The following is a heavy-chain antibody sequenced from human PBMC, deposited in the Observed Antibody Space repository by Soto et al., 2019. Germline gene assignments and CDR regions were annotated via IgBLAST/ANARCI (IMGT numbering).Heavy chain of an antibody. Sequence: SETLSLTCTVSGGSISSYYWSWIRQPPGKGLEWIGYIYYSGSTNYNPSLKSRVTISVDTSKNQFSLKLSSVTAADTAVYYCARALGYSYGYYFDYWGQGTLVTVSS. J-gene: IGHJ4*02. V-gene: IGHV4-59*08. D-gene: IGHD5-18*01. CDR2: IYYSGST. CDR1: GGSISSYY. CDR3: ARALGYSYGYYFDY.